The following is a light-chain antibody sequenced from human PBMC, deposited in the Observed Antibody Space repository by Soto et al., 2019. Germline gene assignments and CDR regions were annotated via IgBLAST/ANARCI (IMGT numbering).Light chain of an antibody. CDR1: QSVRSTY. Sequence: EIVLTQSPGTLSLSPGERATLSCRASQSVRSTYLAWYQQKPGQAPRLLIYGASSRATGIPDRFSGSGSATDFTLTISRLQSEDFAVYYCQQYNNWPPTFGQGTKVDIK. V-gene: IGKV3-20*01. J-gene: IGKJ1*01. CDR2: GAS. CDR3: QQYNNWPPT.